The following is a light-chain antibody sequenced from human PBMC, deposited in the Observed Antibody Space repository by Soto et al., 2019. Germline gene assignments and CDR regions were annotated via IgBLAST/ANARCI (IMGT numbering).Light chain of an antibody. Sequence: QSVLAQPPSVSGAPGQRVTISCTGSSSNIGARYDVHWYQQLPGTAPKLLIYGNSNRPSGVPDRFSGSKSGTSASLAITGLQAEDEADYFCQSFDSSLSCWVFGGGTQLTVL. CDR2: GNS. CDR3: QSFDSSLSCWV. J-gene: IGLJ3*02. V-gene: IGLV1-40*01. CDR1: SSNIGARYD.